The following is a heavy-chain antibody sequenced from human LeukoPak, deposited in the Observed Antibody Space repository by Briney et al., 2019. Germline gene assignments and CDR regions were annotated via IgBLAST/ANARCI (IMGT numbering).Heavy chain of an antibody. J-gene: IGHJ6*03. Sequence: QPGGSLRLSCAASGFTFSSYWMSWVRQAPGKGLEWVANIKQDGSEKYYVDSVKGRFTISRDNAKNSLYLQMNSLRAEDTAVYYCARGIAARGYYYYYMDVWGKGTTVTVSS. CDR1: GFTFSSYW. V-gene: IGHV3-7*04. D-gene: IGHD6-6*01. CDR2: IKQDGSEK. CDR3: ARGIAARGYYYYYMDV.